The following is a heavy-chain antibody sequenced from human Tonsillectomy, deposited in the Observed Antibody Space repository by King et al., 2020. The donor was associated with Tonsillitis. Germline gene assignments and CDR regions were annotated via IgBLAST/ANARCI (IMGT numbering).Heavy chain of an antibody. D-gene: IGHD3-10*01. J-gene: IGHJ2*01. CDR3: ATCNYYGSGTPCSGYWYFDL. CDR1: GYTFTSYD. V-gene: IGHV1-8*01. Sequence: VQLVQSGAEVKKPGASVKVSCKASGYTFTSYDINWVRQATGQGLEWMGWMNPNSGNTGYAQKFQGRVTMTRNTSISTAYMELSSLRSEDTAVYYCATCNYYGSGTPCSGYWYFDLWGRGTLVTVSS. CDR2: MNPNSGNT.